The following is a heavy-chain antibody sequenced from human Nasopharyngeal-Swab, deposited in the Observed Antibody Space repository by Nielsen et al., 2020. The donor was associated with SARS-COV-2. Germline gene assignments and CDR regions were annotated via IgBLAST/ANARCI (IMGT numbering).Heavy chain of an antibody. J-gene: IGHJ3*02. D-gene: IGHD2-15*01. CDR2: IDWGDDK. Sequence: SGPTLVKPTQTVTLTCTFSGFSLSTSGMWVNWIRQPPGKALEWLALIDWGDDKYYSTSLKTRLTISKDSSKDEVVLTMTNMDPVDTATYYCARSGDCSGGRCNDAFDIWGQGTMVTVSS. CDR1: GFSLSTSGMW. CDR3: ARSGDCSGGRCNDAFDI. V-gene: IGHV2-70*01.